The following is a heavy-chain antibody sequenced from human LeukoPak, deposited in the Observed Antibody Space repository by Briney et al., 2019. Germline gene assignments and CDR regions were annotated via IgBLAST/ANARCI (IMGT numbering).Heavy chain of an antibody. J-gene: IGHJ4*02. CDR3: ARHAYDSSGYYSPVDY. Sequence: SETLSLTCAVYGGSFSGYYWSWIRQPPGKGLEWIGEINHSGSTNYNPSPKSRVTISVDTSKNQFSLKLSSVTAADTAVYYCARHAYDSSGYYSPVDYWGQGTLVTVSS. D-gene: IGHD3-22*01. CDR1: GGSFSGYY. V-gene: IGHV4-34*01. CDR2: INHSGST.